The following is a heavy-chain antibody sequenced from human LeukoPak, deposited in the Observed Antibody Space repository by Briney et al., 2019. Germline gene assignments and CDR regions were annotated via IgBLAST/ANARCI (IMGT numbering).Heavy chain of an antibody. V-gene: IGHV3-43*02. D-gene: IGHD4-17*01. CDR1: GFTFDDYA. CDR2: ISVDGVST. Sequence: GGALRLSCAASGFTFDDYAMHWVRQAPGKGLEWVSLISVDGVSTYYADSVKGRFTISRDNSKNSLYLQMNSLRTEDTALYYCAKDIDYGDYGSCFDYWGQGTLVTVSS. CDR3: AKDIDYGDYGSCFDY. J-gene: IGHJ4*02.